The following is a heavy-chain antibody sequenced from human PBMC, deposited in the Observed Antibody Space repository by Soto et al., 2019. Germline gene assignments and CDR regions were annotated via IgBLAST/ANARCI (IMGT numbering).Heavy chain of an antibody. D-gene: IGHD2-15*01. Sequence: EVQLVESGGGLVQPGGSLRLSCSASGFTFSSYALHWVRQAPGKGLEYISGVRGNGVPPFYADSVKGRFTISRDDSKSTLYLHMSSLSADDAAVYYCVKTRGGNNFDFFDWGQGTLVTVSS. CDR2: VRGNGVPP. CDR3: VKTRGGNNFDFFD. CDR1: GFTFSSYA. J-gene: IGHJ4*02. V-gene: IGHV3-64D*06.